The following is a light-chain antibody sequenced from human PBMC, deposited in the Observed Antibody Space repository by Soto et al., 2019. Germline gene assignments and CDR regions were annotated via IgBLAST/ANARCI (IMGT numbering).Light chain of an antibody. CDR1: QSVTTN. CDR2: DAS. CDR3: QQDDRGPVT. J-gene: IGKJ4*01. Sequence: EVVMTQSPATLSVSPGERVTFSCRASQSVTTNLAWYQHKPGQSPRLLISDASTGASGIPPRFSGSGSGTEFTLTIDRLQSADFAVYYCQQDDRGPVTFGGGTKGDI. V-gene: IGKV3-15*01.